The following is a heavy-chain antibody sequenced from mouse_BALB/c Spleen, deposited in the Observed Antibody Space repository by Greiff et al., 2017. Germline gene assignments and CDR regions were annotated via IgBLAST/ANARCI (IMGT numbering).Heavy chain of an antibody. CDR3: ARHDGYSFAY. CDR2: ISSGGGST. J-gene: IGHJ3*01. CDR1: GFAFSSYD. Sequence: EVMLVESGGDLVKPGGSLKLSCAASGFAFSSYDMSWVRQTPEKRLEWVAYISSGGGSTYYPDTVKGRFTISRDNAKNTLYLQMSSLKSEDTAMYYCARHDGYSFAYWGQGTLVTVSA. D-gene: IGHD2-3*01. V-gene: IGHV5-12-1*01.